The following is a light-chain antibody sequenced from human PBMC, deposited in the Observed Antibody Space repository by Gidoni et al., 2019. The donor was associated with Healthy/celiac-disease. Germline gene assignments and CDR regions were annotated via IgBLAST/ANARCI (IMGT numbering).Light chain of an antibody. CDR3: QQYGSSPT. CDR1: QSVSSSY. V-gene: IGKV3-20*01. J-gene: IGKJ3*01. CDR2: GAS. Sequence: EIVLTHSPGTLSLSPGERATLSCRASQSVSSSYLAWYQQKPGQAPRRLIYGASSRATGIPDRFSGSGAGTDFTLTISRLEPEEFAVYYCQQYGSSPTFGPXTKVDIK.